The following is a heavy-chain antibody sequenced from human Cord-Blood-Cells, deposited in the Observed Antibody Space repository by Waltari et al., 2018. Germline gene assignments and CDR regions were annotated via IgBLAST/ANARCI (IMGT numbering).Heavy chain of an antibody. CDR1: GGSFSGYY. J-gene: IGHJ4*02. D-gene: IGHD6-19*01. V-gene: IGHV4-34*01. CDR3: ARVKWLNFDY. Sequence: QVQLQQWGAGLLKPTETLSLTCAVYGGSFSGYYWSWIRQPPGKGLEWIGEINHSGSTNYNPSLKSRVTISVDTSKNQFSLKLSSVTAADTAVYYCARVKWLNFDYWGQGTLVTVSS. CDR2: INHSGST.